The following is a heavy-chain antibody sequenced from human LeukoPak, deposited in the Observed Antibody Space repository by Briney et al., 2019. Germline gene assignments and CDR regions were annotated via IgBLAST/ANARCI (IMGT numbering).Heavy chain of an antibody. CDR3: ARGDFWSGNYPPFDY. D-gene: IGHD3-3*01. J-gene: IGHJ4*02. CDR2: IIPIFGTA. Sequence: SVKVSRKASGGTFSSYAISWVRQAPGQGLERMGGIIPIFGTANYAQKFQGRVTITADESTSTAYMELSSLRSEDTAVYYCARGDFWSGNYPPFDYWGQGTLVTVSS. CDR1: GGTFSSYA. V-gene: IGHV1-69*13.